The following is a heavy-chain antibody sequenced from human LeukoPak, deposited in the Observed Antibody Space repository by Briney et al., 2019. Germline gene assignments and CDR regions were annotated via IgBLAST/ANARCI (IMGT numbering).Heavy chain of an antibody. CDR2: IGGSGTKT. CDR3: ARGGPDFDY. CDR1: GFTFSSYA. J-gene: IGHJ4*02. V-gene: IGHV3-23*01. D-gene: IGHD2-15*01. Sequence: PGGSLRLSCAASGFTFSSYAMSWVRQAAGKGLEWVSAIGGSGTKTFYAESVKGRFTISRDNSKNTLYLQMNSLRAEDTAVYYCARGGPDFDYWGQGTLVTVSS.